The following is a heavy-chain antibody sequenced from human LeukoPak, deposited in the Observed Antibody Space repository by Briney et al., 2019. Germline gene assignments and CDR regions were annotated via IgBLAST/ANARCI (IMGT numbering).Heavy chain of an antibody. CDR3: ARGCSYHTSGYWGIDY. D-gene: IGHD3-22*01. J-gene: IGHJ4*02. CDR1: GFSFTNCC. Sequence: LTGRSLRLSCAASGFSFTNCCMHWVRQAPGKWREWVALIWYDGGNKYYADSVKGRYTISRDNSKNTLYLQMNSLRAEDTAVYYCARGCSYHTSGYWGIDYWGQGTLVTVSS. CDR2: IWYDGGNK. V-gene: IGHV3-33*01.